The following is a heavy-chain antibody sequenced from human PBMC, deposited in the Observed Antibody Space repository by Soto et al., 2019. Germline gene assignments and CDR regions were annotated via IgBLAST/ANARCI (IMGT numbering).Heavy chain of an antibody. J-gene: IGHJ6*02. V-gene: IGHV3-53*04. Sequence: PGGSLRLSCAASGFTFRSNCMSWVRQAPGKGLEWGSGIYSVGSTYYADSVWGRFTISQHNSQNPLYFQIESPRAHETAAYYCGRAPPATRHCMDVWGQGTTVTVSS. CDR2: IYSVGST. CDR3: GRAPPATRHCMDV. CDR1: GFTFRSNC. D-gene: IGHD2-21*02.